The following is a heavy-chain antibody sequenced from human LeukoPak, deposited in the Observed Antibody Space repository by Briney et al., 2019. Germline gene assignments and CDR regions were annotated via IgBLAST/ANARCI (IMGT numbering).Heavy chain of an antibody. J-gene: IGHJ3*02. V-gene: IGHV3-23*01. CDR2: ISGSGGST. D-gene: IGHD4-23*01. CDR1: GYTFNSYA. CDR3: ARGLYDSNSPADALDI. Sequence: GGSLRLSCAASGYTFNSYAMSWVRQAPGKGLEWVSAISGSGGSTYYADSVKGRFTISRDNSKNTLYLQMNSLRAEDTAVYYCARGLYDSNSPADALDIWGQGTMVIVSS.